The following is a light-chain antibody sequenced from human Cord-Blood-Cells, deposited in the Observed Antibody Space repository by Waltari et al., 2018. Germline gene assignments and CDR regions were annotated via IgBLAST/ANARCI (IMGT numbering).Light chain of an antibody. CDR2: DVS. CDR1: SSDVGGYNY. J-gene: IGLJ1*01. CDR3: ISYTSSSTLYV. Sequence: QSALTQPASVSGSPGQSITISCTGTSSDVGGYNYVSWYQQHPGKAPKLMIYDVSNRPSGVSKRFSVSKSGNTASLTISGLQAEDEADYYCISYTSSSTLYVFGTGTKVTVL. V-gene: IGLV2-14*01.